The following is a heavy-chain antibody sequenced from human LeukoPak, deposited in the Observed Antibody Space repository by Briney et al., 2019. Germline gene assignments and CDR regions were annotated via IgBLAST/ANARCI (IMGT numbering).Heavy chain of an antibody. J-gene: IGHJ4*02. CDR2: IYSGGNT. CDR3: ASGGVFSSSWNDN. Sequence: PGGSLRLSCAASGFTVSRNYMSWVRQAPGKGLEWVSVIYSGGNTDYADSVKGRFTISRDNSKNTLYLQMNSLRAEDTAVYYCASGGVFSSSWNDNWGQGNLVTVSS. CDR1: GFTVSRNY. V-gene: IGHV3-53*01. D-gene: IGHD6-13*01.